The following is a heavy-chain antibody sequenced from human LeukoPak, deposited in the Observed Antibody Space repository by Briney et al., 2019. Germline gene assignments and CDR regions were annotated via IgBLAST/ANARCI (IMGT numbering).Heavy chain of an antibody. J-gene: IGHJ4*02. D-gene: IGHD6-13*01. CDR3: ARDQGGYYSSSWVFDY. V-gene: IGHV1-2*02. Sequence: ASVKVSCKASGYSFTSYHMHWVRQAPGQGLEWMGWINPNSGGTNFAQNFQGRVTMTRDTSISTAYMELSRLRSDDTAVYYCARDQGGYYSSSWVFDYWGQGTLVTVSS. CDR2: INPNSGGT. CDR1: GYSFTSYH.